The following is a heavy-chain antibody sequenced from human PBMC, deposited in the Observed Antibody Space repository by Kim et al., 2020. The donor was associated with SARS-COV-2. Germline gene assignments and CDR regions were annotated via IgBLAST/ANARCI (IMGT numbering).Heavy chain of an antibody. CDR1: GLTFGDYT. CDR2: IRVKAFGATT. V-gene: IGHV3-49*03. CDR3: TREAYLSSFGVVIKNDCFDI. Sequence: GGSLRLSCRASGLTFGDYTMGWFRQAPGKGLEWVGFIRVKAFGATTEYAASVRGRFSISRDDSKSFAYLQINDLKIEDTAVYYCTREAYLSSFGVVIKNDCFDIWGQGTMVTVSS. J-gene: IGHJ3*02. D-gene: IGHD3-3*01.